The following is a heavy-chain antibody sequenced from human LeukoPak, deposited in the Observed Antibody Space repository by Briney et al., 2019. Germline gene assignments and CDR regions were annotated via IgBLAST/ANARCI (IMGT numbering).Heavy chain of an antibody. CDR3: ARGFVGTWFFDL. CDR2: IYRDDEK. Sequence: ESGPTLVKPTQTLTLTCTFSGFSLSNYGVGVGWFRQPPGKALEWLVLIYRDDEKRYSPSLTSRLTITKDASRSQVVLTMTNVDPADSAAYYCARGFVGTWFFDLWGPGTLVTVSS. J-gene: IGHJ2*01. CDR1: GFSLSNYGVG. V-gene: IGHV2-5*02. D-gene: IGHD3-10*01.